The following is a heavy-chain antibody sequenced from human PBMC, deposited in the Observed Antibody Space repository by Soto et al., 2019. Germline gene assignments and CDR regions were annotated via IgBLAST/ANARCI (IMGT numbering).Heavy chain of an antibody. D-gene: IGHD6-19*01. CDR1: GGTFSSYA. J-gene: IGHJ2*01. CDR3: ARRPSSGLGINWYFDL. Sequence: QVQLVQSGAEVKKPGSSVKVSCKAYGGTFSSYAISWVRQAPGQGLAWMGGIIPIFGTANYAQKFQGRVTITADESTSTAYMELSSLRSEATAVYYCARRPSSGLGINWYFDLWGRGTLVTVSS. CDR2: IIPIFGTA. V-gene: IGHV1-69*01.